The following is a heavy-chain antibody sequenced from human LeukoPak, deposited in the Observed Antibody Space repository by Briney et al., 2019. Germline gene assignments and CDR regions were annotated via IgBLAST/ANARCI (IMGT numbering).Heavy chain of an antibody. V-gene: IGHV4-4*02. Sequence: IPSGTLSLTCAVSGGSISSSNWWSWVRQPPGKGLEWIGEIYHSGSTNYNPSLKSRVTISVDKSKNQFSLKLSSVTAADTAVYYCARDLGYYGSGSYFPLGYWGQGTLVTVSS. J-gene: IGHJ4*02. CDR3: ARDLGYYGSGSYFPLGY. CDR2: IYHSGST. CDR1: GGSISSSNW. D-gene: IGHD3-10*01.